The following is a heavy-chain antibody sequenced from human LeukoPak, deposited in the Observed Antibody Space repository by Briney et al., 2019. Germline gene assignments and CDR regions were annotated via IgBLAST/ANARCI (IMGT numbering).Heavy chain of an antibody. Sequence: SETLSLTCTVSGGSISSYYWSWIRQPAGKGLEWIGRIYTSGSTNYNPSLKSRVTMSVDTSKNQFSLKLSSVTAADTAVYYCARDLRFYYGSGSYINYFDYWGQGTLVTVSS. V-gene: IGHV4-4*07. J-gene: IGHJ4*02. CDR2: IYTSGST. CDR3: ARDLRFYYGSGSYINYFDY. CDR1: GGSISSYY. D-gene: IGHD3-10*01.